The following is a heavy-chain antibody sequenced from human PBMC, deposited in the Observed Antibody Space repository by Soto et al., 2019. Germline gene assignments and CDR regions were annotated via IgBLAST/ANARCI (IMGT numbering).Heavy chain of an antibody. CDR1: GFTFSSDA. D-gene: IGHD6-6*01. Sequence: GGSLRLSCAASGFTFSSDAMSWVRQAPGKGLEWVSAISGSGGSTYYADSVKGRFTISRGNSKNTLYLQMNSLRAEDTAVYYCAKWSSSFFGPFYYWGQGTLVTVSS. CDR3: AKWSSSFFGPFYY. V-gene: IGHV3-23*01. CDR2: ISGSGGST. J-gene: IGHJ4*02.